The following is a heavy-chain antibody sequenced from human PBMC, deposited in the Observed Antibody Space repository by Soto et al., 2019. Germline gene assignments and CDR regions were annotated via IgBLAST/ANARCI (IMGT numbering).Heavy chain of an antibody. CDR3: ARDSGRYDYVWGSYRYPPRWPYFDY. V-gene: IGHV4-31*03. CDR2: IYYSGST. CDR1: GTSISRGSYY. D-gene: IGHD3-16*02. J-gene: IGHJ4*02. Sequence: LSLTCTVSGTSISRGSYYWSWIREDPGKGLEWIGYIYYSGSTYYNPSLKSRVTISVDTSKNQFSLKLSSVTAADTAVYYCARDSGRYDYVWGSYRYPPRWPYFDYWGQGTLVTVS.